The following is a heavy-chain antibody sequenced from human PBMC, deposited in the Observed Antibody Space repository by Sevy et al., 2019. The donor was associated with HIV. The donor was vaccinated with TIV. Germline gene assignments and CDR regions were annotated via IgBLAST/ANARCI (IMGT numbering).Heavy chain of an antibody. D-gene: IGHD5-18*01. CDR3: ASSEEGYSYGYRHFDY. CDR2: ISSSSSYI. Sequence: LGGSLRLSCAASGFTFSSYSMNWVRQAPGKGLEWVSSISSSSSYIYYADSVKGRFTISRDNAKNSLYLQMNSLRAEDTAVYYCASSEEGYSYGYRHFDYWGQGTLVTVSS. V-gene: IGHV3-21*01. J-gene: IGHJ4*02. CDR1: GFTFSSYS.